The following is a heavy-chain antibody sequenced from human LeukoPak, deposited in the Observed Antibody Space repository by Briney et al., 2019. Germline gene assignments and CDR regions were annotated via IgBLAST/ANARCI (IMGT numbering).Heavy chain of an antibody. CDR1: GFTFSSYG. D-gene: IGHD3-22*01. J-gene: IGHJ4*02. Sequence: GGSLRLSCAASGFTFSSYGMQWVRQAPGKGLEWVAVIWYDGSNKYYADSVKGRFTISRDNSKNTLYLQMNSLRAEDTAVYYCAKGSGYYQGYFDHWGQGTLVTVSS. V-gene: IGHV3-33*06. CDR3: AKGSGYYQGYFDH. CDR2: IWYDGSNK.